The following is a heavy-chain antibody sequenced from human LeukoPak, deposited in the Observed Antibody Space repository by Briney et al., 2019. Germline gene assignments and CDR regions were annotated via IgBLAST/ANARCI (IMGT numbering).Heavy chain of an antibody. CDR1: GFTFRVYS. D-gene: IGHD6-19*01. CDR2: IQSDGSEK. V-gene: IGHV3-7*01. Sequence: GGSLRLSCAASGFTFRVYSMSWVRQAPGKGLEWVANIQSDGSEKNYVDSVQGRFTISRDNAKTSLYLQMNSLRADDTAVYYCARDSAVATYYGVDVWGQGITVTVSS. CDR3: ARDSAVATYYGVDV. J-gene: IGHJ6*02.